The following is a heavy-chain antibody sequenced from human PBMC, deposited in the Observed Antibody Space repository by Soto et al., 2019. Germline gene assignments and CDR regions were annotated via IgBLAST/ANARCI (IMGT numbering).Heavy chain of an antibody. CDR2: IRSKANSYAT. CDR1: GFTSSGSA. V-gene: IGHV3-73*01. CDR3: TRGYYDSSGPP. D-gene: IGHD3-22*01. Sequence: LRLSCAASGFTSSGSAMHWVRQASGKGLEWVGRIRSKANSYATAYAASVKDRFTISRDDSKNTAYLQMNSLKTEDTAVYYCTRGYYDSSGPPWGQGTLVTVSS. J-gene: IGHJ5*02.